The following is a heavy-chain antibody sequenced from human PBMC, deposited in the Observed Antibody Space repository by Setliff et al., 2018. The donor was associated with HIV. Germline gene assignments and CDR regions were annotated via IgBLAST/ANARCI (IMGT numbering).Heavy chain of an antibody. Sequence: GGSLRLSCAVSGFTFSGSAIYWVRQASGKGLEWVGRSRSKANNYATSYAASVQGRFTISRDDSKNTAYLQMNSLKTDDTAVYYCPRHDRCSGGTCPLDYWGQGALVTVSS. CDR3: PRHDRCSGGTCPLDY. V-gene: IGHV3-73*01. CDR1: GFTFSGSA. J-gene: IGHJ4*02. D-gene: IGHD2-15*01. CDR2: SRSKANNYAT.